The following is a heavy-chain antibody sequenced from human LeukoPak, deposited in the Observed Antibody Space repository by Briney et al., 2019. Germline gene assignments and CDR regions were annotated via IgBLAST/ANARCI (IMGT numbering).Heavy chain of an antibody. D-gene: IGHD5-24*01. V-gene: IGHV3-7*01. J-gene: IGHJ4*02. CDR2: IKPDEGEK. CDR3: ARTIEMATISYFDY. Sequence: GGSLRLSCAASGFTFSTYWMSWVRQAPGKELEWVANIKPDEGEKYYVDSVKGRFTISRDNAKSSLYLQMNSLRAGDTAVYYCARTIEMATISYFDYWGQGTLVTVSS. CDR1: GFTFSTYW.